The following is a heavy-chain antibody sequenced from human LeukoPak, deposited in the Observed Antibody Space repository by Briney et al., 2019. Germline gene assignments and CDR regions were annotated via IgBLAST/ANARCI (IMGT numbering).Heavy chain of an antibody. V-gene: IGHV3-20*04. J-gene: IGHJ4*02. D-gene: IGHD3-22*01. Sequence: GGSLRLSCAASGFTFDDYGMSWVRQAPGKGLEWVSGINWNGGSTGYADSVKGRFTISRDNAKNSLYLQMNSLKAEDTALYYCAGVDRYYYDSSGYYSLPDYWGQGTLVTVSS. CDR2: INWNGGST. CDR1: GFTFDDYG. CDR3: AGVDRYYYDSSGYYSLPDY.